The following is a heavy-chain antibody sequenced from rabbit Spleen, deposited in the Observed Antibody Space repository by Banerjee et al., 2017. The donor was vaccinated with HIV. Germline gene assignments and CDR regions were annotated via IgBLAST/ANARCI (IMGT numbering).Heavy chain of an antibody. CDR2: IYGGSGST. D-gene: IGHD2-1*01. Sequence: QEQLVESGGDLVKPGASLTLTCTASGFSFSSSYYMCWVRQAPGKGLEWIGCIYGGSGSTDYASWAKGRFTISETSSTTVTLQMTSLTAADTATYFCARRPAMTLVVNLWGPGTLVTVS. V-gene: IGHV1S45*01. J-gene: IGHJ4*01. CDR3: ARRPAMTLVVNL. CDR1: GFSFSSSYY.